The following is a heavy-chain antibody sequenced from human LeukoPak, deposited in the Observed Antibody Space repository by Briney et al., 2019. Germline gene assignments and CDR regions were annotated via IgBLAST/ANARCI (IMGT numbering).Heavy chain of an antibody. CDR1: GGTFSSYA. D-gene: IGHD3-9*01. Sequence: SVKVSCKASGGTFSSYAISWVRQAPGQGLEWMGGTIPIFGTANYAQKFQGRVTITTDESTSTAYMELSSLRSEDTAVYYCARGDYDILTGYQGYYYYYMDVWGKGTTVTVSS. CDR3: ARGDYDILTGYQGYYYYYMDV. CDR2: TIPIFGTA. V-gene: IGHV1-69*05. J-gene: IGHJ6*03.